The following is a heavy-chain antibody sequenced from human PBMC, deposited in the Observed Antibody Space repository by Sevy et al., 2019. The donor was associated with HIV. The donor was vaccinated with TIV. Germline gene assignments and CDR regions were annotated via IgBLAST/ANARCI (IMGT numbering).Heavy chain of an antibody. D-gene: IGHD5-18*01. Sequence: GGSLRLSCAASGFTFSDYYMSWIRQAPGKGLEWVSYISSSGSTRYYADSVKGRFTISRDKAKNSLYLQMNSLRAEDTAVYYCAREHTAMVSRRIWGYWGQGTLVTVSS. CDR2: ISSSGSTR. V-gene: IGHV3-11*01. CDR1: GFTFSDYY. J-gene: IGHJ4*02. CDR3: AREHTAMVSRRIWGY.